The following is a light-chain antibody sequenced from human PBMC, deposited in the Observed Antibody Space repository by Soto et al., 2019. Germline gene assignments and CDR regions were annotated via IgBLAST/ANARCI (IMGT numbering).Light chain of an antibody. CDR1: QSFNSNY. V-gene: IGKV3-20*01. J-gene: IGKJ1*01. CDR2: GAS. CDR3: QQYHNSPRT. Sequence: EIGLTQSPGTLSLSPGERATLSCRASQSFNSNYLAWYQQKPVQGPRLLMYGASSRATGIPDRFSGSESGPDFTHNINSLEPEDFAVYYCQQYHNSPRTFGQGTKVEIK.